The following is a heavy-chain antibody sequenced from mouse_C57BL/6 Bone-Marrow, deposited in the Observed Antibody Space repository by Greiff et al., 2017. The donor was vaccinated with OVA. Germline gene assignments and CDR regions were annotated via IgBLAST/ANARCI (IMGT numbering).Heavy chain of an antibody. CDR3: ARYDYDGSSYDAMDY. CDR2: IYPRDGST. D-gene: IGHD1-1*01. Sequence: VQLQQSDAELVKPGASVKISCKVSGCTFTDHTIHWMKQRPEQGLEWIGYIYPRDGSTKYNEKFKGKATLTADKSSSTAYMQLNSLTSEDSAVYFCARYDYDGSSYDAMDYWGQGTSVTVSS. CDR1: GCTFTDHT. J-gene: IGHJ4*01. V-gene: IGHV1-78*01.